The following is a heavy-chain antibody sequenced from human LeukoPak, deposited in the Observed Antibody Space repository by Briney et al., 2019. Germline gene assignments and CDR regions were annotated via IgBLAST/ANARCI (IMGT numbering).Heavy chain of an antibody. Sequence: LSLTCAVYGGSFSGYYWSWIRQAPGKGLERGSYISSSGSTIYYADSVKGRFTISRDNATNSLYLQMNSLRAEDTAVYYCASKVTSRFDPWGQGTLVTVSS. J-gene: IGHJ5*02. CDR1: GGSFSGYY. CDR2: ISSSGSTI. CDR3: ASKVTSRFDP. D-gene: IGHD3-3*01. V-gene: IGHV3-11*04.